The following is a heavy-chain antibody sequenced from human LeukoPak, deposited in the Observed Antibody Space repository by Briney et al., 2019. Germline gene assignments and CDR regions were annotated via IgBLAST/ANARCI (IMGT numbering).Heavy chain of an antibody. J-gene: IGHJ4*02. D-gene: IGHD2-2*01. CDR3: AGDRFEYASPFDS. Sequence: GGSLRLSCAASGFPLSGYYMGWIRQAPGKGLGWVSYISGSGRVTYYADSVKGRFNISRDNAKNSLYLQLNSLRAEDTAVYYCAGDRFEYASPFDSWGQGTLVTVSS. CDR2: ISGSGRVT. CDR1: GFPLSGYY. V-gene: IGHV3-11*01.